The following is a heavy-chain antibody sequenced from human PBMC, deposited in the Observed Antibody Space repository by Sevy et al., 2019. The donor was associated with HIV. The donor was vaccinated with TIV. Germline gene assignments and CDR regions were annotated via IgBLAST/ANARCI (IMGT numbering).Heavy chain of an antibody. CDR3: ASTDYYDSSGYYLYAFDM. Sequence: ASVKVSCKASGGTFNSYAISWVRQAPGQGLEWMGGIIPIFGTTNYGHKFQGRATITADESTSTADIELSSLRSEDTAVYYGASTDYYDSSGYYLYAFDMWGQGTMVTVSS. CDR1: GGTFNSYA. J-gene: IGHJ3*02. D-gene: IGHD3-22*01. CDR2: IIPIFGTT. V-gene: IGHV1-69*13.